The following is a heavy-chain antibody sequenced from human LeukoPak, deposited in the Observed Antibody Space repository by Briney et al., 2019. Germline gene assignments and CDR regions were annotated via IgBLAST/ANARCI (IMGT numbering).Heavy chain of an antibody. CDR1: GYTFTSYD. CDR2: MNPNSGNT. Sequence: ASVKVSCKASGYTFTSYDINWVRQATGQGLEWMGWMNPNSGNTGYAQKFKGRVTITRNTSISTAYMELSSLRSEDTAVYYCARGKYSQLLSGYYYYMDVWGKGTTVTVSS. CDR3: ARGKYSQLLSGYYYYMDV. V-gene: IGHV1-8*03. J-gene: IGHJ6*03. D-gene: IGHD2-2*01.